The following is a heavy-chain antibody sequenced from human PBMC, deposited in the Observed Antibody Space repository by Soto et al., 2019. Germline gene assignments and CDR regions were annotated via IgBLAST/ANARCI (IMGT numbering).Heavy chain of an antibody. CDR3: ATSPGNYDYYGMDV. CDR1: GFTFDDYA. J-gene: IGHJ6*02. V-gene: IGHV3-9*01. D-gene: IGHD3-10*01. CDR2: ISWNSGSI. Sequence: SLRLSFAASGFTFDDYAMHWVRQAPGKGLEWVSGISWNSGSIGYADSVKGRFTISRDNAKNSLYLQMNSLRAEDTALYYCATSPGNYDYYGMDVWGQGTTVTVSS.